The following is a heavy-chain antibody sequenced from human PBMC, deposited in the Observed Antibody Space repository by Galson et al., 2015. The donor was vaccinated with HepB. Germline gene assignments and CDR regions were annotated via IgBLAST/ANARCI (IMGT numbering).Heavy chain of an antibody. CDR1: GFTFSSYG. J-gene: IGHJ4*02. CDR3: ARSPPSWGIAVAGTGYYFDY. D-gene: IGHD6-19*01. Sequence: SLRLSCAASGFTFSSYGMHWVRQAPGKGLEWVAFIRYDGSNKYYADSVKGRFTISRDNSKNTLYLQMNSLRAEDTAVYYCARSPPSWGIAVAGTGYYFDYWGQGTLVTVSS. V-gene: IGHV3-33*01. CDR2: IRYDGSNK.